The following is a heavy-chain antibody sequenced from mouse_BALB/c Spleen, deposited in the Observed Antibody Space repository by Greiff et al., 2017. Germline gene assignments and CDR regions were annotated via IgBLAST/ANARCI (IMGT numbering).Heavy chain of an antibody. CDR2: IYPGNVNT. D-gene: IGHD4-1*01. V-gene: IGHV1S56*01. CDR3: ARGETGTGAMDY. Sequence: VQLQQSGPELVKPGASVRISCKASGYTFTSYYIHWVKQRPGQGLEWIGWIYPGNVNTKYNEKFKGKATLTADKSSSTAYMQLSSLTSEDSAVYFCARGETGTGAMDYWGQGTSVTVSS. CDR1: GYTFTSYY. J-gene: IGHJ4*01.